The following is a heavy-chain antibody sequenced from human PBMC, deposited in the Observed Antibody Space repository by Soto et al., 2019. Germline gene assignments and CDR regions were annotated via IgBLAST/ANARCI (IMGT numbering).Heavy chain of an antibody. D-gene: IGHD2-15*01. Sequence: QVQLVESGGGVVQPGRSLRLSCAASGFTFSNYAMYWVRQAPGKGLEWVAVISYDGNNKYYADSVKGRFTISRDNSKNPGYLQMNNLRAEDTAVYYCARAGGDGGTCYTLVGLRYGMDVWGQGTTVTVSS. V-gene: IGHV3-30-3*01. CDR1: GFTFSNYA. CDR3: ARAGGDGGTCYTLVGLRYGMDV. J-gene: IGHJ6*02. CDR2: ISYDGNNK.